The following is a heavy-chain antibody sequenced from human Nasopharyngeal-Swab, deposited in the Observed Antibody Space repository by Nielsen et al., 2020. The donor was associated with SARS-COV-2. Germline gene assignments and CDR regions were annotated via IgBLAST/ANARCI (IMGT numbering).Heavy chain of an antibody. D-gene: IGHD3-16*01. J-gene: IGHJ4*02. Sequence: WVRQAPGQRLEWRGWINAGNGNTKYSQKFQGRVTITRDTSASTAYMDLSSLRSEDTAVYYCARDGYYDYVWGSSTSYFDYWGQGTLVTVSS. V-gene: IGHV1-3*01. CDR2: INAGNGNT. CDR3: ARDGYYDYVWGSSTSYFDY.